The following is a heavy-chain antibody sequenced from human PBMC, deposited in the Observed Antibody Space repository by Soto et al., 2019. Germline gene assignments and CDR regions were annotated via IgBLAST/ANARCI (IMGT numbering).Heavy chain of an antibody. CDR1: GFTFSSYG. D-gene: IGHD3-3*01. CDR2: ISYDGSNK. CDR3: AKVPVTIFGVVQGPMDF. J-gene: IGHJ6*04. Sequence: GGSLRLSCAASGFTFSSYGMHWVRQAPGKGLEWVAVISYDGSNKYYADSVKGRFTISRDNSKNTLYLQMNSLRAEDTAVYYCAKVPVTIFGVVQGPMDFCCKGTMVTVSS. V-gene: IGHV3-30*18.